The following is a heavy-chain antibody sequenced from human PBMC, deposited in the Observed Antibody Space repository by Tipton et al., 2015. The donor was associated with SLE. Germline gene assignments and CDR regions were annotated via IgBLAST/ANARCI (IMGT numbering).Heavy chain of an antibody. CDR3: ARDEGEGNHFVD. J-gene: IGHJ4*02. Sequence: SLRLSCAASGFTFSDYYMSWIRQAPGKGLEWISYMSESGRTIYYAKSVKGRFTISRDNAENSLYLQMNSLRIEDTAVYYCARDEGEGNHFVDWGQGTLVTVSS. V-gene: IGHV3-11*01. CDR1: GFTFSDYY. D-gene: IGHD4-23*01. CDR2: MSESGRTI.